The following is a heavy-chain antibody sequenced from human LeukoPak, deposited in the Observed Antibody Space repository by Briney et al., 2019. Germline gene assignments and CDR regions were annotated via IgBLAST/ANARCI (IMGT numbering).Heavy chain of an antibody. V-gene: IGHV1-2*02. J-gene: IGHJ4*02. Sequence: ASVKVSCKASGYTFTGYYMHWARQAPGQGLEWMGWINPNSGGTNYAQKFQGRVTMTRDTSISTAYMELSRLRSDDTAVYYCARDGSPRIAAAGYDYWGQGTLVTVSS. CDR2: INPNSGGT. CDR3: ARDGSPRIAAAGYDY. D-gene: IGHD6-13*01. CDR1: GYTFTGYY.